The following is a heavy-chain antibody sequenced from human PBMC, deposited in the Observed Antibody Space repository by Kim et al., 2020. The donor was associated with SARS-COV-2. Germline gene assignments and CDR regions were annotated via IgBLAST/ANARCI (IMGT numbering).Heavy chain of an antibody. Sequence: SETLSLTCAVSGGSISSSNWWSWVRQPPGKGLEWIGEIYHSGSTNYNPSLKSRVTISVDKSKNQFSLKLSSVTAADTAVYYCARADIRAAEITYYYGMDVWGQGTTVTVSS. CDR1: GGSISSSNW. J-gene: IGHJ6*02. V-gene: IGHV4-4*02. CDR3: ARADIRAAEITYYYGMDV. D-gene: IGHD6-13*01. CDR2: IYHSGST.